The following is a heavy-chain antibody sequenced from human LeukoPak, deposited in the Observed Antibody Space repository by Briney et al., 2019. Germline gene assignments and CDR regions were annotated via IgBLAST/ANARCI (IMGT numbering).Heavy chain of an antibody. J-gene: IGHJ4*02. CDR3: VKVAATFYFDY. CDR2: ISSNGGST. CDR1: GFTFGNYS. V-gene: IGHV3-64D*06. D-gene: IGHD2-15*01. Sequence: GGSLRLSCSASGFTFGNYSMHWVRQAPGKGLEYVSAISSNGGSTYYADSVKGRFTISRDNSKNTLYLQMSSLRAEDAAVYYCVKVAATFYFDYWGQGTLVTVSS.